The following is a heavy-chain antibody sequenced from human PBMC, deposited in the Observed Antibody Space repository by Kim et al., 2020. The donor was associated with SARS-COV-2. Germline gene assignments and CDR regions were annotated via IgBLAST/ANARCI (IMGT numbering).Heavy chain of an antibody. J-gene: IGHJ3*02. CDR2: IYHSGST. D-gene: IGHD3-16*01. Sequence: SETLSLTCAVSGGSISSSNWWSWVRQPPGKGLEWIGEIYHSGSTNYNPSLKSRVTISVDKSKNQFSLKLSSVTAADTAVYYCARAPFDPMITFGGADGFDIWGQGTMVTVSS. CDR3: ARAPFDPMITFGGADGFDI. CDR1: GGSISSSNW. V-gene: IGHV4-4*02.